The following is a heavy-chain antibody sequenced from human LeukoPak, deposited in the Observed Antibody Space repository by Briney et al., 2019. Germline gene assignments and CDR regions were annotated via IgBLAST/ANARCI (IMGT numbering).Heavy chain of an antibody. CDR3: TQFDY. CDR2: ISPDGTYK. V-gene: IGHV3-30*18. J-gene: IGHJ4*02. Sequence: GGSLRLSCAVPGFSISPTNMHLVRQAPGKGLEWVAVISPDGTYKDYVESVKGRFSISRDNFKNTVYVQMNSLRPEDTAVYYCTQFDYWGQGTLVIVPS. CDR1: GFSISPTN.